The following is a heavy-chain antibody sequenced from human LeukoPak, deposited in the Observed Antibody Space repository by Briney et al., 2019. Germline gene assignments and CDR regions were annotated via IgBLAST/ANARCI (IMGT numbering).Heavy chain of an antibody. CDR1: GGSISSYY. D-gene: IGHD3-3*01. CDR3: ARPSRSPYYDSPNWFDP. CDR2: FYTSGST. J-gene: IGHJ5*02. V-gene: IGHV4-4*07. Sequence: SETLSLTCTVSGGSISSYYWSWIRQPAGKGLEWIGRFYTSGSTNYNPSLKSRVTMSVDKSKNQFSLKLNSVTAADTAVYYCARPSRSPYYDSPNWFDPWGQGTLVTVSS.